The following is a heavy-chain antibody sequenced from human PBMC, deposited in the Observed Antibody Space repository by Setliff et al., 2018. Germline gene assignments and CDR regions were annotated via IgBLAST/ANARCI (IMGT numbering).Heavy chain of an antibody. V-gene: IGHV3-73*01. Sequence: GGSLRLSCAASGFSFSGSAVYWVRQASVKGLEWIGRIRGRTDNYATTYAASVRGRFTISRDDSKNTAYLQMNSLKTEDTAVYYCTFARDGYDVFDIWGQGTMVTVSS. CDR3: TFARDGYDVFDI. D-gene: IGHD5-18*01. CDR2: IRGRTDNYAT. CDR1: GFSFSGSA. J-gene: IGHJ3*02.